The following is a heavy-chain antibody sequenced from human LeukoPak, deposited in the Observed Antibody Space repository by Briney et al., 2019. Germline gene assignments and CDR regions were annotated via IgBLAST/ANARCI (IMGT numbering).Heavy chain of an antibody. D-gene: IGHD3-16*01. V-gene: IGHV4-39*01. CDR2: IYYSGNT. CDR1: GGSISSSSYY. J-gene: IGHJ5*02. CDR3: ARRLGWFDP. Sequence: SETLSLTCTVSGGSISSSSYYWGWIRQPPGKGLEWIRSIYYSGNTYYNPSLKSRVTISVDTSKNQFSLKLSSVTAADTAVCYCARRLGWFDPWGQGTLVTVSS.